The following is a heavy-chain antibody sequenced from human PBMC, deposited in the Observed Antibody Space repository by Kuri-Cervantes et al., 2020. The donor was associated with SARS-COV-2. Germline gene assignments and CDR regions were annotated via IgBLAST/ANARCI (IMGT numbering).Heavy chain of an antibody. Sequence: LSLTCAAAVFTFSGSAMHWVRQASGKGLEWVGRIRSKANSYATAYAASVKGRFTISRDDSKNTAYLKMNSLKTEDTAVYYCTMGDWFDPWGQGTLVTVSS. J-gene: IGHJ5*02. D-gene: IGHD3-16*01. CDR3: TMGDWFDP. CDR1: VFTFSGSA. CDR2: IRSKANSYAT. V-gene: IGHV3-73*01.